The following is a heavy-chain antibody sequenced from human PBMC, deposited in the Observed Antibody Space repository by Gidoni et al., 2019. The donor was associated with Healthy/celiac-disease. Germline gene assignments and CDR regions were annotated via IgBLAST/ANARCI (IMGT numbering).Heavy chain of an antibody. D-gene: IGHD6-13*01. Sequence: QVQLVESGGGVVQPGRSLRLSCPASGFTFSSYGMHWVRQAPGKGLEWVAVISYDGSNKYYADSVKGRFTISRDNSKNTLYLQMNSLRAEDTAVYYCAKDLMAAGSWGGYYFDYWGQGTLVTVSS. CDR2: ISYDGSNK. CDR3: AKDLMAAGSWGGYYFDY. V-gene: IGHV3-30*18. CDR1: GFTFSSYG. J-gene: IGHJ4*02.